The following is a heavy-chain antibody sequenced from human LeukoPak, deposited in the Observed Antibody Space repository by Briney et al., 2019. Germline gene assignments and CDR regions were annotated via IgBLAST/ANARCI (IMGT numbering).Heavy chain of an antibody. J-gene: IGHJ6*02. CDR3: AKGYRSSSSVHYYYHYGMDV. CDR2: ISYDGSNK. CDR1: GFTFSSYG. Sequence: GGSLRLSCAASGFTFSSYGMHWVRQAPGKGLEWVAVISYDGSNKYYADSVKGRFTISRDNSKNTLYLQMNSLRAEDTAVYYCAKGYRSSSSVHYYYHYGMDVWGQGTTVTVSS. V-gene: IGHV3-30*18. D-gene: IGHD6-6*01.